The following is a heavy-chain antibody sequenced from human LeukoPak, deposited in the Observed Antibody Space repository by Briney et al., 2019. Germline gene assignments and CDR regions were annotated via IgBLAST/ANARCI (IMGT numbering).Heavy chain of an antibody. J-gene: IGHJ4*02. D-gene: IGHD6-19*01. V-gene: IGHV5-51*01. CDR3: ARRVVRYSSGWYEYYFDY. CDR1: GYIFTCYW. CDR2: IYPGDSYT. Sequence: MHGESLQISCKGSGYIFTCYWIGGVRPIPGKGLVWMGIIYPGDSYTRYSPSFQGQVTISADKSISTAYLQWSSLKASDSAMYYCARRVVRYSSGWYEYYFDYWGREPWSPCPQ.